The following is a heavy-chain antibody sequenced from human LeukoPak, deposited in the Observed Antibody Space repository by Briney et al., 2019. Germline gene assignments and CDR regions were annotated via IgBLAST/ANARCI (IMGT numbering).Heavy chain of an antibody. V-gene: IGHV4-59*01. CDR3: ARGGDIVSTPFDY. J-gene: IGHJ4*02. CDR1: GGSISSYY. CDR2: IYYSGST. D-gene: IGHD5/OR15-5a*01. Sequence: SETLSLTCTVSGGSISSYYWSWIRQPPGKGLEWIGYIYYSGSTNYNPSLKSRVTISVDTSKNQLSLKLSSVTAEDTAVYYCARGGDIVSTPFDYWGQGTLVTVSS.